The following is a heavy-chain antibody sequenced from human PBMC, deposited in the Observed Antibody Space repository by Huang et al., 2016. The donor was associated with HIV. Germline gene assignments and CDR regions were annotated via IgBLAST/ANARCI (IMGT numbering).Heavy chain of an antibody. D-gene: IGHD6-19*01. CDR1: GFTFSSHA. J-gene: IGHJ4*02. CDR2: ISYAGSNK. V-gene: IGHV3-30-3*01. Sequence: QVHLVESGGGVVQPGRSLRLSCAASGFTFSSHALHWVRQTPGKGLDWVGVISYAGSNKYYADSVKGRFTISRDNSKNTLYLEMNNLRVEDTATYYGTRGCRLSDRCSGWYLAHLVYWGQGTLVTVSS. CDR3: TRGCRLSDRCSGWYLAHLVY.